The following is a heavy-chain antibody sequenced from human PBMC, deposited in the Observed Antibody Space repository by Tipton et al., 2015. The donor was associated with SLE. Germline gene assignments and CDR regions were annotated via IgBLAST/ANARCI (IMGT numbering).Heavy chain of an antibody. D-gene: IGHD2-21*01. CDR3: ARGLLTWRGAVVGVDV. Sequence: PGLVKPSETLSLTCSVSGGSISGHYWVWIRQPPGKGLEWIGYISYGGDTNYNPSLKSRVTISVDTAKNQFSLKLTSVTAADTAVYYCARGLLTWRGAVVGVDVWGQGTTVNVSS. CDR1: GGSISGHY. V-gene: IGHV4-59*08. J-gene: IGHJ6*02. CDR2: ISYGGDT.